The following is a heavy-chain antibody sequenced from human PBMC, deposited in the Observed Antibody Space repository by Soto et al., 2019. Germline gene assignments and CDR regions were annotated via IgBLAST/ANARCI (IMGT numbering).Heavy chain of an antibody. J-gene: IGHJ6*02. CDR1: GGTFSDYT. CDR3: ARNGTQTDYSYGMDV. V-gene: IGHV1-69*13. Sequence: SVKVSCKASGGTFSDYTINWVRQAPGQRLEWMGGIIPIFDTANYAEKFQGRVTITADESTSTSFMEVSSLRSEDTAVYYCARNGTQTDYSYGMDVWGQGTMVTVSS. D-gene: IGHD1-1*01. CDR2: IIPIFDTA.